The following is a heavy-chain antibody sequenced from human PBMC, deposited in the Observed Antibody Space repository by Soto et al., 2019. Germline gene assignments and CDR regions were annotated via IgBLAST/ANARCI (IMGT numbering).Heavy chain of an antibody. CDR1: GYTFTSYY. J-gene: IGHJ4*02. D-gene: IGHD6-19*01. CDR2: INPSGGST. Sequence: QVQLVQSGAEVKKPGASVKVSCKASGYTFTSYYMHWVRQAPGQGLEWMGIINPSGGSTSYAQKFQGRVTMSRDTFTSAVYMELSSLSSEDTAVYYCARSFRVSSGWYFTAPPSDYWGQGTLDTVSS. V-gene: IGHV1-46*03. CDR3: ARSFRVSSGWYFTAPPSDY.